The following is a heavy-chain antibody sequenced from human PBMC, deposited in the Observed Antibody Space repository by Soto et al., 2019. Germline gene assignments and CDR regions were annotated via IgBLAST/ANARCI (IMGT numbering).Heavy chain of an antibody. CDR1: GFTFSSYG. CDR2: ISYDGSNK. J-gene: IGHJ6*02. V-gene: IGHV3-30*18. Sequence: GGSLRLSCADSGFTFSSYGMHWVRQAPGKGLEWVAVISYDGSNKYYADSVKGRFTISRDNSKNTLYLQMNSLRAEDTAVYYCAKPQLELHYYYYGMDVWGQGTTVTVSS. CDR3: AKPQLELHYYYYGMDV. D-gene: IGHD1-1*01.